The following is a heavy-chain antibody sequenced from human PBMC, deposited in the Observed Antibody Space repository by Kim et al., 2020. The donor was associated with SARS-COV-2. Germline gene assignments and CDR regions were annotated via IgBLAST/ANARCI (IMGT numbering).Heavy chain of an antibody. D-gene: IGHD7-27*01. CDR1: GFTFSDHA. Sequence: GGSLRLSCVGSGFTFSDHAMHWVRQAPGKGLEWVALISYDGDNIYYADSVKGRFTISRDNSKSTLYLQMNSLRNDDSAAYYCVKGLTESAPDPWGQ. CDR3: VKGLTESAPDP. J-gene: IGHJ5*02. CDR2: ISYDGDNI. V-gene: IGHV3-30-3*01.